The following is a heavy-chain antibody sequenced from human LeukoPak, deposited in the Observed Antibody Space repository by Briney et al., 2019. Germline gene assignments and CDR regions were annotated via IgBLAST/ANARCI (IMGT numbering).Heavy chain of an antibody. CDR1: GFTFSSYW. CDR2: INWNGGST. J-gene: IGHJ4*02. Sequence: GGSLRLSCAASGFTFSSYWMSWVRQAPGKGLEWVSGINWNGGSTGYADSVKGRFTISRDNAKNSLYLQMNSLRAEDTALYYCARFVGGSLRGYFDYWGQGTLVTVSS. V-gene: IGHV3-20*04. CDR3: ARFVGGSLRGYFDY. D-gene: IGHD1-26*01.